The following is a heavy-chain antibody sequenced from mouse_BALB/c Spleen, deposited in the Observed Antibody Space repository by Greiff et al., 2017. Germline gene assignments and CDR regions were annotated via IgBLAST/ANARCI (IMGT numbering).Heavy chain of an antibody. D-gene: IGHD2-4*01. CDR1: GYSITSGYY. J-gene: IGHJ4*01. CDR2: ISYDGSN. V-gene: IGHV3-6*02. Sequence: DVKLQESGPGLVKPSQSLSLTCSVTGYSITSGYYWNWIRQFPGNKLEWMGYISYDGSNNYNPSLKNRISITRDTSKNQFFLKLNSVTTEDTATYYCARERYDYDYAMDYWGQGTSVTVSS. CDR3: ARERYDYDYAMDY.